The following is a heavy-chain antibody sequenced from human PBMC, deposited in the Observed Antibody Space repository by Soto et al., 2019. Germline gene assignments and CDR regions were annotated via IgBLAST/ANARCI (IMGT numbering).Heavy chain of an antibody. Sequence: PGGSLRLSCAASGFTFSSYAMSWVRQAPGKGLEWVSAISGSGGSTYYADSVKGRFTISRDNSKNTLYLQMNSLRAEDTAVYYCAKDYYDSSGPNWFDPWGQGTLVTVSS. CDR2: ISGSGGST. CDR3: AKDYYDSSGPNWFDP. J-gene: IGHJ5*02. D-gene: IGHD3-22*01. CDR1: GFTFSSYA. V-gene: IGHV3-23*01.